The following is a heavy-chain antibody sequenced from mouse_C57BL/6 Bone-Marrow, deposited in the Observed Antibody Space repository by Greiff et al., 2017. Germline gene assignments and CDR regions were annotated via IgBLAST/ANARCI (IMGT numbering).Heavy chain of an antibody. CDR2: ISSGGDYI. CDR3: TRDNYDGSSYAMDY. V-gene: IGHV5-9-1*02. D-gene: IGHD1-1*01. Sequence: EVKLVESGEGLVKPGGSLKLSCAASGFTFSSYSMSWVRQTPEKRLEWVAYISSGGDYIYYADTVKGRFTISRDNARNTLYLQMSSLKSEDTAMYYCTRDNYDGSSYAMDYWGQGTSVTVSS. CDR1: GFTFSSYS. J-gene: IGHJ4*01.